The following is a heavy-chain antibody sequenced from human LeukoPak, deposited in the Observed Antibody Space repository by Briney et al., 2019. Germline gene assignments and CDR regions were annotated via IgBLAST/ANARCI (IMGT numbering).Heavy chain of an antibody. CDR3: ARDPEMATSDAFDI. J-gene: IGHJ3*02. CDR2: IYHSGST. V-gene: IGHV4-38-2*02. D-gene: IGHD5-24*01. CDR1: GYSISSGYY. Sequence: SETLSLTCAVSGYSISSGYYWGWIRQPPGKGLEWIGSIYHSGSTYYNPSLKSRVTISVDTSKNQFSLKLSSVTAADTAVYYCARDPEMATSDAFDIWGQGTMVTVSS.